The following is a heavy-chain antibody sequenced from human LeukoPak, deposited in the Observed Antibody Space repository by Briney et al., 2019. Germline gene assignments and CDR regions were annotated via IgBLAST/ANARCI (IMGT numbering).Heavy chain of an antibody. CDR2: IHYSGTT. CDR3: AREGGFYRPLDY. Sequence: SSETLSLTCTVSDGSISGYYWSWIRQPPGKGLEWIGYIHYSGTTNYNPSLKSRVTISVDTSKSQLSLKLSSVTAADTAVYYCAREGGFYRPLDYSGQGTLVTVSS. CDR1: DGSISGYY. V-gene: IGHV4-59*01. D-gene: IGHD3-3*01. J-gene: IGHJ4*02.